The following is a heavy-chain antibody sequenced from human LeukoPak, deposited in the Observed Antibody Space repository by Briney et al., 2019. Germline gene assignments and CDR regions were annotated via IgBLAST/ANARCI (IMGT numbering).Heavy chain of an antibody. CDR2: IRSDGYHA. Sequence: PGGSLRLSCGASGFVFDDYDMRWVRQAPGKGLEWVAFIRSDGYHAYYTDSVKGRFIITRDNFKNTLYLQMNSLRLEDMAVYYCAKPSGSGVDYWGRGTRVTVSS. V-gene: IGHV3-30*02. CDR1: GFVFDDYD. D-gene: IGHD1-26*01. CDR3: AKPSGSGVDY. J-gene: IGHJ4*02.